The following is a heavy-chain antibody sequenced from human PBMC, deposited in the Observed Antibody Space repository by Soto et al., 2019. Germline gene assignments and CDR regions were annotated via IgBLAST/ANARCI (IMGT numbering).Heavy chain of an antibody. CDR1: GFTFSSYG. Sequence: PGGSLRLSCAASGFTFSSYGMHWVRQAPGKGLEWVAVISYDGSNKYYADSVKGRFTISRDNSKNTLYLQMNSLRAEDTAVYYCAKDMRQQWLAYYYYGMDVWGQGTTGTVSS. D-gene: IGHD6-19*01. CDR2: ISYDGSNK. J-gene: IGHJ6*02. CDR3: AKDMRQQWLAYYYYGMDV. V-gene: IGHV3-30*18.